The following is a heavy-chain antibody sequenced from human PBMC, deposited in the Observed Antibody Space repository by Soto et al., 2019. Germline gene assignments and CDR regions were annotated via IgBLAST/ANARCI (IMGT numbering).Heavy chain of an antibody. CDR3: ARGWTYYYDSSGPPNRWFDP. Sequence: SETLPLTCTVSGGSISSYYWSWIRQPPGKGLEWIGYIYYSGSTNYNPSLKSRVTISVDTSKNQFSLKLSSVTAADTAVYYCARGWTYYYDSSGPPNRWFDPWGQGPLVTVS. V-gene: IGHV4-59*01. D-gene: IGHD3-22*01. CDR2: IYYSGST. CDR1: GGSISSYY. J-gene: IGHJ5*02.